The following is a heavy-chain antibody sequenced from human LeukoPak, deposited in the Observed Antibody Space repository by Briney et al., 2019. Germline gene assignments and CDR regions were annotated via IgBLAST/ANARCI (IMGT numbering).Heavy chain of an antibody. J-gene: IGHJ6*03. CDR2: ISFDGSNQ. Sequence: GGSLRLSCAASEFTFSAYDMHWVRQPPGKGQEWVAIISFDGSNQYYADSVMGRFTISRDNSKNTLFLQMNSLRAEDTAVYYCARDPRRRCMDVWGKGTTVTVSS. CDR3: ARDPRRRCMDV. CDR1: EFTFSAYD. V-gene: IGHV3-30*04.